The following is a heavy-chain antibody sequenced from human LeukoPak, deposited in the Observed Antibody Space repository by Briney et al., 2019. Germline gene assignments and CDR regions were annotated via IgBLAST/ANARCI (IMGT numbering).Heavy chain of an antibody. V-gene: IGHV1-69*04. D-gene: IGHD3-22*01. CDR1: GGTFSSYA. CDR2: IIPILCIA. CDR3: ARRYYDSSGYYLKAQDAFDI. Sequence: ASVKVSCKASGGTFSSYAISWVRQAPGQGLEWMGRIIPILCIANYAQKFQGRVTITADKSTSTAYMELSSLRSEDTAVYYCARRYYDSSGYYLKAQDAFDIWGQGTMVTVSS. J-gene: IGHJ3*02.